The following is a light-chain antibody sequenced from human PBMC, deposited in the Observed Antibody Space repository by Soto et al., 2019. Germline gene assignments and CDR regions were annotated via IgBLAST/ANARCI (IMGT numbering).Light chain of an antibody. Sequence: QSALTQPPSVSGSPGQSVTISCTGTSSNVYNRVSWYQQPPGTAPKLMIYELSNRPSGVPDRFSGSKSGITASLPISVLQTEAEADYYCILYASSSTSGVFGGGTKLTVL. CDR2: ELS. CDR3: ILYASSSTSGV. V-gene: IGLV2-18*01. CDR1: SSNVYNR. J-gene: IGLJ3*02.